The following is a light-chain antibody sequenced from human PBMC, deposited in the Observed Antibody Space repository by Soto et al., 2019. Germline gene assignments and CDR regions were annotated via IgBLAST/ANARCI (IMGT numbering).Light chain of an antibody. V-gene: IGLV2-14*01. CDR2: EVS. CDR1: SSDVGGYNY. CDR3: SSYTSSSTSVV. J-gene: IGLJ2*01. Sequence: QSALTQPASVSGSPGQSITISCTGTSSDVGGYNYVSWYQQHPGKAPKLMIYEVSNRPSGGSNRFSGSKSGNTASLTISGLQAEDEADYYCSSYTSSSTSVVFGGGTKVTVL.